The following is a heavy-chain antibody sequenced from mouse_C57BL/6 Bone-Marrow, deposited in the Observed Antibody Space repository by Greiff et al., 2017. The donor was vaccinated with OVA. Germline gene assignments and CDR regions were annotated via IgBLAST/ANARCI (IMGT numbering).Heavy chain of an antibody. V-gene: IGHV1-64*01. Sequence: QVQLKQPGAELVKPGASVKLSCKASGYTFTSYWMHWVKQRPGQGLEWIGMIHPNSGSTNYNEKFKSKATLTVDKSSSTAYMQLSSLTSEDSAVYYCARRLYYGSSYFDYWGQGTTLTVSS. CDR1: GYTFTSYW. D-gene: IGHD1-1*01. J-gene: IGHJ2*01. CDR3: ARRLYYGSSYFDY. CDR2: IHPNSGST.